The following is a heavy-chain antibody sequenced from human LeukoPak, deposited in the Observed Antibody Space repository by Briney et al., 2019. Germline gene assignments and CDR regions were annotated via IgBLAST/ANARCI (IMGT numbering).Heavy chain of an antibody. CDR1: GFTFSSYA. Sequence: GGSLRLSCAASGFTFSSYAMSWVRQAPGKGLEWVSAISGSGGSTYYADSVKGRFTISRDNSKNTLYLQMNSLRAEDTAVYYCAKAFRHYDFWSGFDYWGQGTLVTVSS. J-gene: IGHJ4*02. V-gene: IGHV3-23*01. CDR2: ISGSGGST. D-gene: IGHD3-3*01. CDR3: AKAFRHYDFWSGFDY.